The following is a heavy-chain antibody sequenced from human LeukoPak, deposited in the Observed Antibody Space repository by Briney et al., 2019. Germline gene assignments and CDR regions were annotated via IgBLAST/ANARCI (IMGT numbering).Heavy chain of an antibody. Sequence: GGSLRLSCAASGFTFSSYAMHWVRQAPGKGLEWVAVISYDGSNKYYADSVKGRFTISRDNSKNTLYLQMNSLRAEDTAVYYCAKDRGPLGYGMDVWGQGTTVTVSS. CDR1: GFTFSSYA. CDR2: ISYDGSNK. J-gene: IGHJ6*02. V-gene: IGHV3-30-3*01. CDR3: AKDRGPLGYGMDV. D-gene: IGHD3-10*01.